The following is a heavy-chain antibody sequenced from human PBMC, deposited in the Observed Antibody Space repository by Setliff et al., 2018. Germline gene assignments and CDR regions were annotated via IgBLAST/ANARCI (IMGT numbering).Heavy chain of an antibody. CDR3: ASAFSFWGWTPDAFDI. D-gene: IGHD3-16*01. Sequence: SETLSLTCTVSGGSISSGVYYWSRIRQPPGKGLEWIGYIYYSGSTYYNPSLKSRVTISVDTSKNQFSLRLSSVTAAETAVYYCASAFSFWGWTPDAFDIWGQGTMVTVSS. J-gene: IGHJ3*02. CDR2: IYYSGST. CDR1: GGSISSGVYY. V-gene: IGHV4-30-4*08.